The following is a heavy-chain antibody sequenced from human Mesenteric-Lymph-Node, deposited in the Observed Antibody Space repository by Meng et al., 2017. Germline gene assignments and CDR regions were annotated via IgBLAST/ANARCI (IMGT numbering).Heavy chain of an antibody. V-gene: IGHV4-39*01. CDR1: GGSFSSNTYY. Sequence: QLQLQESGPGLVKPSETLSLTCTVSGGSFSSNTYYWDWIRQPPGKGLEWIGSIHYSGSTYNSPSLKSRVTTSVDTSKNEFSLKLTSVTAADTAVYYCATRNDYGRNFDLWGRGTLVTVSS. CDR3: ATRNDYGRNFDL. J-gene: IGHJ2*01. CDR2: IHYSGST. D-gene: IGHD4-17*01.